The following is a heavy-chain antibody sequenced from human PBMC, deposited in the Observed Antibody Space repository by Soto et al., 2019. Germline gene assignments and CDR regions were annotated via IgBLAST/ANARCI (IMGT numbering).Heavy chain of an antibody. CDR1: GDSVSSDSVT. CDR3: VRLIGNSWLDY. V-gene: IGHV6-1*01. Sequence: SQTLSLTCVISGDSVSSDSVTWNWIRQPPSRGLEWLGRTYYRSKWYSDYALSVKSRVTINADMSKNQVSLQLNSVTPEDSAVYYCVRLIGNSWLDYWGQGTLVTVSS. CDR2: TYYRSKWYS. J-gene: IGHJ5*01. D-gene: IGHD2-8*01.